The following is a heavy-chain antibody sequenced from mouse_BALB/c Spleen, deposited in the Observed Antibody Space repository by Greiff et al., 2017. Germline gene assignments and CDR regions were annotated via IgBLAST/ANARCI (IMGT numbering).Heavy chain of an antibody. J-gene: IGHJ3*01. V-gene: IGHV1S137*01. Sequence: VQLQQSGAELVRPGASVKISCTASGYTFTDYDMHWVKQSPEQSLEWIGVISTDCGDTNYTQKFKGKATMTVDKSSSTAYMELGRLTSEDSAIYYCASEGTMSAFAYWGQGTLVTVSA. CDR1: GYTFTDYD. CDR3: ASEGTMSAFAY. D-gene: IGHD2-4*01. CDR2: ISTDCGDT.